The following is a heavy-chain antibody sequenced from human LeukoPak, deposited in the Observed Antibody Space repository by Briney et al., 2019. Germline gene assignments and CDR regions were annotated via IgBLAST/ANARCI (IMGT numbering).Heavy chain of an antibody. CDR2: IYYSGST. D-gene: IGHD4-11*01. V-gene: IGHV4-39*07. CDR1: GGSISSSSYY. Sequence: PSETLSLTCTVSGGSISSSSYYWGWIRQPPGKGLEWIGSIYYSGSTYYNPSLKSRVTISVDTSKNQFSLKLSSVTAADTAVYYCARHSPTVEFKRGGFDPWGQGTLVAVSS. J-gene: IGHJ5*02. CDR3: ARHSPTVEFKRGGFDP.